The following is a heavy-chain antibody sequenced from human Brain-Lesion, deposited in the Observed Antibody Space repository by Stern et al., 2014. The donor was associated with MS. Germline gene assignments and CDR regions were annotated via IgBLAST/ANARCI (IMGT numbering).Heavy chain of an antibody. D-gene: IGHD4-17*01. CDR1: GNTFTNRY. CDR2: TTPFTGNT. CDR3: AEGGSYGFVY. J-gene: IGHJ4*02. V-gene: IGHV1-45*02. Sequence: QVQLGQSGAGVKKPGSSVKVSCQASGNTFTNRYLHRVRQAPGQALEWMGGTTPFTGNTNDAQTFQDRVTITMARPTSNTYLDRSSLRSDDTAIYCCAEGGSYGFVYWGQGTLVTVSS.